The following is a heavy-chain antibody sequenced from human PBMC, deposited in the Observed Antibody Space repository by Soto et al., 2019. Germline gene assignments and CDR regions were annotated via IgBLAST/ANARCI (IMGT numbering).Heavy chain of an antibody. D-gene: IGHD3-10*01. CDR2: ISTYNGNT. V-gene: IGHV1-18*01. CDR1: GYTFTSYG. CDR3: AREQGWFGEPTVVDY. J-gene: IGHJ4*02. Sequence: QVQLVQSGAEVKKPGASVKVSCNASGYTFTSYGISWVRQAPGQGLEWMGWISTYNGNTNYAQKLQGRVTMTTDTSTSTAYMELRSLRSDDTAGYYCAREQGWFGEPTVVDYWGQGTLVTVSS.